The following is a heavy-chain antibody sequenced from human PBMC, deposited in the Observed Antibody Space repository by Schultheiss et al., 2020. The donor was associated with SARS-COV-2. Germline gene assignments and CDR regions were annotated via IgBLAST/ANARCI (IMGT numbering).Heavy chain of an antibody. CDR2: IYYSGST. CDR3: ARGGSYPLDY. V-gene: IGHV4-30-4*01. D-gene: IGHD1-26*01. Sequence: SETLSLTCTVSGGSISSGDYYWSWIRQPPGKGLEWIGYIYYSGSTYYNPSLKSRVTISVDKSKNQFSLQLNSVTPEDTAVYYCARGGSYPLDYWGQGTLVTVSS. CDR1: GGSISSGDYY. J-gene: IGHJ4*02.